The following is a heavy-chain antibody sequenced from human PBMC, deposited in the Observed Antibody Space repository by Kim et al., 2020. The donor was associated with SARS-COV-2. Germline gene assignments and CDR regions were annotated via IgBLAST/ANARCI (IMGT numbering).Heavy chain of an antibody. CDR3: ASREVAAAGGYYYYGMDV. J-gene: IGHJ6*02. D-gene: IGHD6-13*01. V-gene: IGHV3-23*01. Sequence: VKGRFTISRDNSKNTQCLQMNSLRAADTAVYYCASREVAAAGGYYYYGMDVWGQGTTVTVSS.